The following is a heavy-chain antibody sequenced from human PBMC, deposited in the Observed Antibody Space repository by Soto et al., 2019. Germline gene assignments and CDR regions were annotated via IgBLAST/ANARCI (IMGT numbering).Heavy chain of an antibody. CDR2: ISSSSSYI. J-gene: IGHJ4*02. CDR3: ARASDGYNYRELDY. CDR1: GFTFSSYS. V-gene: IGHV3-21*01. D-gene: IGHD5-12*01. Sequence: TGGSLRLSCAASGFTFSSYSMNWVRQAPGKGLEWVSSISSSSSYIYYADSVKGRSTISRDNAKNSLYLQMNSLRAEDTAVYYCARASDGYNYRELDYWGQGTLVTVSS.